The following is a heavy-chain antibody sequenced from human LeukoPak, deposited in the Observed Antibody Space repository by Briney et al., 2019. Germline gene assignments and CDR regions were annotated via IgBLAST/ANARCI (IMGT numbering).Heavy chain of an antibody. Sequence: NPSETLSLTCTVSGGSISSYYWSWIRQPPGKGLEWIGYIYYSGSTNYTPSLKSRVTISVDTSKNQFSLKLSSVTAADTAVYYCARQRFCSSTSCSPEIYYFDYWGQGTLVTVSS. CDR1: GGSISSYY. J-gene: IGHJ4*02. D-gene: IGHD2-2*01. CDR3: ARQRFCSSTSCSPEIYYFDY. V-gene: IGHV4-59*08. CDR2: IYYSGST.